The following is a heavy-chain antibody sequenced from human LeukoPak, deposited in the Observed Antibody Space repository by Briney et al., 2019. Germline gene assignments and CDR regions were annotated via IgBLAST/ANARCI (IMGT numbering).Heavy chain of an antibody. V-gene: IGHV1-24*01. CDR3: ATDLWGATSLGY. J-gene: IGHJ4*02. Sequence: RASVKVSCKVSGYTLTELSMHWVRQAPGKGLEWMGGFDPEDGETIYAQKFQGRVTMTEDTSTDTAYMELSSLRSEDTAVYYCATDLWGATSLGYCGQGTLVTVSS. CDR2: FDPEDGET. CDR1: GYTLTELS. D-gene: IGHD1-26*01.